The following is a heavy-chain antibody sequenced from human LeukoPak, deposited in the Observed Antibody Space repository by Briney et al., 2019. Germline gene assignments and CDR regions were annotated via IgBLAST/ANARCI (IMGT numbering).Heavy chain of an antibody. CDR2: INHSGST. V-gene: IGHV4-34*01. Sequence: SETLSLTCAVYGGSFSGYYWSWIRQPPGKGLEWIGEINHSGSTNYNPSLKSRVTISLDTSKNQFSLKLTSVTAADTAVYYCARVNNAWYGSFDYWGQGTLVTVSS. D-gene: IGHD6-13*01. CDR3: ARVNNAWYGSFDY. J-gene: IGHJ4*02. CDR1: GGSFSGYY.